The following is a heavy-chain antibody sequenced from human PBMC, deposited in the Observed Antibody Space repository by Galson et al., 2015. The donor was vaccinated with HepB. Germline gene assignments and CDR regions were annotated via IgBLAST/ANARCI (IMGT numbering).Heavy chain of an antibody. V-gene: IGHV3-23*01. CDR1: GFTFSSYA. Sequence: SLRLSCAASGFTFSSYAMSWVRQAPGKGLEWVSAISGSGGSTYYADSVKGRFTISRDNSKNTLYLQMNSLRAEDTAVYYCAKKQYYDFWSGYPRYNWFDPWGQGTLVTVSS. CDR2: ISGSGGST. D-gene: IGHD3-3*01. J-gene: IGHJ5*02. CDR3: AKKQYYDFWSGYPRYNWFDP.